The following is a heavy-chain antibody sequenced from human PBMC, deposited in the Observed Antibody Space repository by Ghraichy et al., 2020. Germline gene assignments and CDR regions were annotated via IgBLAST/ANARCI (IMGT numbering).Heavy chain of an antibody. Sequence: GSLRLSCAASGFTFSSYAMIWVRQAPGKGLEWVSGINNRGGDRYYADSVKGRFTISRDNSKNTMYLQMNSLRAEDTAVYYCARGLGWQPYGDFDYWGQGTLVIVSS. CDR1: GFTFSSYA. CDR2: INNRGGDR. J-gene: IGHJ4*01. V-gene: IGHV3-23*01. CDR3: ARGLGWQPYGDFDY. D-gene: IGHD4-17*01.